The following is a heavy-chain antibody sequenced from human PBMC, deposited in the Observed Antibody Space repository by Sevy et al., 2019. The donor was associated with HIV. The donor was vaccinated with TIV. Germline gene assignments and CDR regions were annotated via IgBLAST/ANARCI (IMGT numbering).Heavy chain of an antibody. CDR3: ARVRYNYGSYYFDY. CDR2: ISSGGSNK. D-gene: IGHD5-18*01. J-gene: IGHJ4*02. Sequence: GGSLGLSCAASTFTFSDYYMTWIRQAPGKGLEWVSHISSGGSNKYYADSVKGRFTISRDNAKNSLYLQMNSLRVEDTALYYCARVRYNYGSYYFDYRGQGTLVTVSS. CDR1: TFTFSDYY. V-gene: IGHV3-11*01.